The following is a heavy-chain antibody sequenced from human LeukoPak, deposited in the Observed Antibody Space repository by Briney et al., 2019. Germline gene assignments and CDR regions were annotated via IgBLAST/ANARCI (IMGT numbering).Heavy chain of an antibody. CDR1: GGSISSSSYY. CDR2: IYYSGST. CDR3: AGGKYSSSVDY. Sequence: PSETPSLTCTVSGGSISSSSYYWGWIRQPPGKGLEWIGSIYYSGSTYYNPSLKSRVTISVDTSKNQFSLKLSSVTAADTAVYYCAGGKYSSSVDYWGQGTLVTVSS. V-gene: IGHV4-39*05. D-gene: IGHD6-6*01. J-gene: IGHJ4*02.